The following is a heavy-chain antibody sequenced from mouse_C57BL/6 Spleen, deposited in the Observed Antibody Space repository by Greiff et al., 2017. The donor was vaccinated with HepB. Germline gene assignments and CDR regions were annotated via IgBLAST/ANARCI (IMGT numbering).Heavy chain of an antibody. Sequence: EVQLQDSGGGLVKPGGSLKLSCAASGFTFSDYGMHWVRQAPEKGLEWVAYISSGSSTIYYADTVKGRFTISRDNAKNTLFLQMTSLRSEDTAMYYCARQGNYGWFAYWGQGTLVTVSA. V-gene: IGHV5-17*01. CDR2: ISSGSSTI. CDR1: GFTFSDYG. CDR3: ARQGNYGWFAY. D-gene: IGHD2-1*01. J-gene: IGHJ3*01.